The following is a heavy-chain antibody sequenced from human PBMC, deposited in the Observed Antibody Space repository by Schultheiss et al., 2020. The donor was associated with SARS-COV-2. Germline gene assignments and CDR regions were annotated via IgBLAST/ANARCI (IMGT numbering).Heavy chain of an antibody. D-gene: IGHD5-18*01. CDR2: ISYDGSNK. V-gene: IGHV3-30*04. Sequence: GGSLRLSCAASGFTFSSYAMHWVRQAPGKGLEWVAVISYDGSNKYYADSVKGQFTISRDNAKNSLYLQMNSLRAEDTALYYCAKAGPGYSYGLFDYWGQGTLVTVSS. CDR1: GFTFSSYA. CDR3: AKAGPGYSYGLFDY. J-gene: IGHJ4*02.